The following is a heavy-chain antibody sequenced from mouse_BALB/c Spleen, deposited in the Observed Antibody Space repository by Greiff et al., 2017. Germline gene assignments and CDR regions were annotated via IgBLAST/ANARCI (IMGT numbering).Heavy chain of an antibody. J-gene: IGHJ2*01. CDR3: ARHGRNYFDY. V-gene: IGHV5-6*02. CDR1: GFTFSSYG. D-gene: IGHD1-1*01. Sequence: DVKLVESGGDLVKPGGSLKLSCAASGFTFSSYGMSWVRQTPDKRLEWVATISSGGSYTYYPDSVKGRFTISRDNAKNTLYLQMSSLKSEDTAMYYCARHGRNYFDYWGQGTTLTVSS. CDR2: ISSGGSYT.